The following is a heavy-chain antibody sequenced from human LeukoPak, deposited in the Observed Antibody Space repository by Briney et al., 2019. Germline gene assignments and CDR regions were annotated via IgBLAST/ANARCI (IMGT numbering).Heavy chain of an antibody. V-gene: IGHV3-9*01. CDR3: AKTPMATVTTLPDFDY. D-gene: IGHD4-17*01. CDR1: GFTFDDYA. J-gene: IGHJ4*02. CDR2: ISWNSGSI. Sequence: PGGSLRLSCAASGFTFDDYAMHWVRQAPGKGLEWVSGISWNSGSIGYADSVKGRFTISRDNAKNSLYLQMNSLGAVDTALYYCAKTPMATVTTLPDFDYWGQGTLVTVSS.